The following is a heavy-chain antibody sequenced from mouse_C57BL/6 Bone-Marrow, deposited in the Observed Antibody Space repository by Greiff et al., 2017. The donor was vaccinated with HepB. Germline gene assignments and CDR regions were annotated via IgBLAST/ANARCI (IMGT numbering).Heavy chain of an antibody. Sequence: EVKLQESGGGLVQPGGSMKLSCVASGFTFSNYWMNWVRQSPEKGLEWVAQIRLKSDNYATHYAESVKGRFTISRDDSKSSVYLQMNNLRAEDTGIYYCTGSYYYGSSWFAYWGQGTLVTVSA. CDR3: TGSYYYGSSWFAY. D-gene: IGHD1-1*01. CDR1: GFTFSNYW. V-gene: IGHV6-3*01. J-gene: IGHJ3*01. CDR2: IRLKSDNYAT.